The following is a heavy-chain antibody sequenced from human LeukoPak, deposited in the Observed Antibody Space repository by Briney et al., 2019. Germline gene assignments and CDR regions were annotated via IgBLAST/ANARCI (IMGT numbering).Heavy chain of an antibody. V-gene: IGHV1-18*01. Sequence: ASVKVSCKASGYTFTNYGISWVRQAPGQGLEWMGWISTYNGNTNYAQKFQGRVTMTRDMSTSTVYMELSSLRSEDTAVYYCARVPGSWPYGDFDYWGQGTLVTVSS. CDR2: ISTYNGNT. J-gene: IGHJ4*02. D-gene: IGHD6-13*01. CDR1: GYTFTNYG. CDR3: ARVPGSWPYGDFDY.